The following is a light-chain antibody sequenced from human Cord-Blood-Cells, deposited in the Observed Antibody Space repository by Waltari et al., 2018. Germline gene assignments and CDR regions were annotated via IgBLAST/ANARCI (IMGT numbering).Light chain of an antibody. CDR1: QSVLYSSNNKNY. J-gene: IGKJ4*01. Sequence: DIVMTQSPDSLAVSLGERATINCKSSQSVLYSSNNKNYLAWYQQKPGQPPKLLIYWASTRESVVPDRFSGSGSGTDFTLTISSLQAEDVAVYYCQQYYSTLTFGGGTKGEIK. CDR2: WAS. V-gene: IGKV4-1*01. CDR3: QQYYSTLT.